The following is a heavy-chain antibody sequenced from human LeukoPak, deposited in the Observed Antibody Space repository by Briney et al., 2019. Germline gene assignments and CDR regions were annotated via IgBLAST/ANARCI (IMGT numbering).Heavy chain of an antibody. Sequence: SETLSLTCAVYGGSFSGYYWSWIRQPPGKGLEWIGEINHSGSTNYNPSLKSRVTISVDTSKNQFSLKLSSVTAADTAVYYCARLGYCSGGSCYAPWGQGTLVTLSS. CDR3: ARLGYCSGGSCYAP. CDR1: GGSFSGYY. D-gene: IGHD2-15*01. V-gene: IGHV4-34*01. CDR2: INHSGST. J-gene: IGHJ5*02.